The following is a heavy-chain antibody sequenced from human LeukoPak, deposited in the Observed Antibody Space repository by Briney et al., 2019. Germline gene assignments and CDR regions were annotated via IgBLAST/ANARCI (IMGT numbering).Heavy chain of an antibody. CDR3: ARDLPSSTSANWFDP. D-gene: IGHD2-2*01. Sequence: PSETLSLTCTVSGGPISSYYWSWIRQPPGKGLEWIGYIYYSGSTNYNPSLKSRVTISVDTSKSQFSLKLSSVTAADTAVYYCARDLPSSTSANWFDPWGQGTLVTVSS. CDR1: GGPISSYY. CDR2: IYYSGST. J-gene: IGHJ5*02. V-gene: IGHV4-59*12.